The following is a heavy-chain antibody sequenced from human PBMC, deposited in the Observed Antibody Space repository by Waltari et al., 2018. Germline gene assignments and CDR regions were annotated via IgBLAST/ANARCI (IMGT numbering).Heavy chain of an antibody. V-gene: IGHV1-46*01. Sequence: QVQLVQSGAEVRKPGAAVKVSCKASGYILSHYHMHWVRQVRGQGLEWMGKISPSDETTTYAQQFQCRLTMTRDTSTSTVYLELSSLRSEDTAVYYCARRNGGTSPFDYWGQGTLVTVSS. CDR2: ISPSDETT. CDR3: ARRNGGTSPFDY. CDR1: GYILSHYH. J-gene: IGHJ4*02. D-gene: IGHD2-15*01.